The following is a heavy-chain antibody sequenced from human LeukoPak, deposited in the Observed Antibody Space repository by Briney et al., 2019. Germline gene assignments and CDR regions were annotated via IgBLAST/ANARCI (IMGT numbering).Heavy chain of an antibody. CDR2: ISAYNGNT. Sequence: ASVKVSFTASGYTFTSYGISWVRQAPGQGLEWMGWISAYNGNTNYAQELQGRVTMTTDTSTSTAYMELRSLRSDDTAVYYCARVGKGATTGRWIWFDPWGQGTLVTVSS. CDR1: GYTFTSYG. D-gene: IGHD1-26*01. J-gene: IGHJ5*02. V-gene: IGHV1-18*01. CDR3: ARVGKGATTGRWIWFDP.